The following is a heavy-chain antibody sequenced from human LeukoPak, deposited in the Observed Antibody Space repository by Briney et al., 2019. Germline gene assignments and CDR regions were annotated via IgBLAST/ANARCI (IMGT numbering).Heavy chain of an antibody. CDR2: IIPILGIA. J-gene: IGHJ5*02. V-gene: IGHV1-69*04. CDR3: ARGYYSSSSGWFDP. CDR1: GGTFSSYA. D-gene: IGHD6-6*01. Sequence: ASMKVSCKASGGTFSSYAISWLRQAPGQGLEWMGSIIPILGIANYAQKFQGRVTITADKSTSTAYMELSSLRSEDTAVYYCARGYYSSSSGWFDPWGQGTLVTVSS.